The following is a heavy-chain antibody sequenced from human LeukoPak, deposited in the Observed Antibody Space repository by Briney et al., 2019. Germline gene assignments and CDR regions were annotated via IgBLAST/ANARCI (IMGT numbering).Heavy chain of an antibody. V-gene: IGHV3-49*03. CDR3: TRDRRYYYDSSGYISLYYYYYMDV. D-gene: IGHD3-22*01. J-gene: IGHJ6*03. CDR1: GFTFGDYA. Sequence: GGSLRLSCTASGFTFGDYAMSWFRQAPGKGLEWVGFIRSKAYGGTTEYAASVKGRFTISRDDSKSIAYLQMNSLKTEDTAVYYCTRDRRYYYDSSGYISLYYYYYMDVWGKGTTDTVSS. CDR2: IRSKAYGGTT.